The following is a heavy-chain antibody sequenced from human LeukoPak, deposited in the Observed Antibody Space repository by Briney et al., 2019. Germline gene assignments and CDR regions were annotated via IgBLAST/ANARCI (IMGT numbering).Heavy chain of an antibody. CDR1: GYTFTSYD. D-gene: IGHD6-13*01. CDR2: MNPNSGNT. CDR3: ARGRRMGAAGTFDP. V-gene: IGHV1-8*01. Sequence: GASVKASCKASGYTFTSYDINWVRQATGQGLEWMGWMNPNSGNTGYAQEFQGRVTMTRNTSISTAYMELSSLRSEDTAVYYCARGRRMGAAGTFDPWGQGTLVTVSS. J-gene: IGHJ5*02.